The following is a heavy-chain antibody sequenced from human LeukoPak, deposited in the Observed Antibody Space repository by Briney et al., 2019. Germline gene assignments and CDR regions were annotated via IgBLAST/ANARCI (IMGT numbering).Heavy chain of an antibody. CDR2: ISRSTSTSI. CDR1: GLTLSSYS. V-gene: IGHV3-21*01. J-gene: IGHJ4*02. Sequence: PGGSLRLSCAASGLTLSSYSMTWVRQATGKGVEWVSSISRSTSTSIYYPTSVKRPSPISRDNPNTSLYLQMNTLRAQDTAVYYCARGAMVRGVIITPEFDYWGQGTLVTVSS. CDR3: ARGAMVRGVIITPEFDY. D-gene: IGHD3-10*01.